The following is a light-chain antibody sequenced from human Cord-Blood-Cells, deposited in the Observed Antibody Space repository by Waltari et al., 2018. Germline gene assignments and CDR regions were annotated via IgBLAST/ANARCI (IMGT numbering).Light chain of an antibody. CDR3: QQYNNWPYT. Sequence: EIVMTQSTPNLYMSPGETPILSGRASPSVSSNLAWDQQKPGQAPRLLIYGAATRATGITARFSGSGSGTEFTLTISSLQSEDFAVYYCQQYNNWPYTFGQGTKLEIK. CDR2: GAA. J-gene: IGKJ2*01. V-gene: IGKV3-15*01. CDR1: PSVSSN.